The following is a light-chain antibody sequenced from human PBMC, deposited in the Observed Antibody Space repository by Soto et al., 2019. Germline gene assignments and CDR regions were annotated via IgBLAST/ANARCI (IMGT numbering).Light chain of an antibody. CDR3: HQRKSWRRT. J-gene: IGKJ1*01. CDR2: DTS. Sequence: EIVLTQSPATLSSSPGERATLSCRASQTVSSKLAWYQHKPGQAPRLLIYDTSNRATGIPARFSGSGSGTDFTLTISSLEPEDFAVYYGHQRKSWRRTFGQGTRLDIK. CDR1: QTVSSK. V-gene: IGKV3-11*01.